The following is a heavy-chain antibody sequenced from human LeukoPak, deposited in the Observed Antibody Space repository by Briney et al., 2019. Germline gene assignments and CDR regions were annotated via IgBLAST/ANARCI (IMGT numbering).Heavy chain of an antibody. D-gene: IGHD6-19*01. Sequence: ASVKVSCKASGYTFTGYYMHWVRQAPGQGLEWRGWINPNSGGTNYAQKFQGRVTMTRDTSISTAYMELSRLRSDDTAVYYCARDLYIAVAGGFDYWGQGTLVTVSS. CDR1: GYTFTGYY. V-gene: IGHV1-2*02. CDR2: INPNSGGT. CDR3: ARDLYIAVAGGFDY. J-gene: IGHJ4*02.